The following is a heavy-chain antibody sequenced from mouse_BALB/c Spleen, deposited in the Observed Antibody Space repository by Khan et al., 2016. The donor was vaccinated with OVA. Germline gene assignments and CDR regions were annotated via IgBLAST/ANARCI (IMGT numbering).Heavy chain of an antibody. CDR1: GYSITSDYA. CDR3: ERDGHYAMDY. J-gene: IGHJ4*01. CDR2: ISYSAST. V-gene: IGHV3-2*02. Sequence: VQLQESGPGLVKPSQSLSLTCTVTGYSITSDYAWNWIRQFPGNKLEWMGYISYSASTSYNPSLNSRIYITRDTSKNQFFLQLNSVNTEDTATYYCERDGHYAMDYWGQGTSVTVSS. D-gene: IGHD2-3*01.